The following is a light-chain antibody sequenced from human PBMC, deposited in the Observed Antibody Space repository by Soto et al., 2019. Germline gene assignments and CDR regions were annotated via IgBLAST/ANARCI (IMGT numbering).Light chain of an antibody. CDR2: KAS. CDR3: QHYNSYSEA. CDR1: QTMRSW. V-gene: IGKV1-5*03. J-gene: IGKJ1*01. Sequence: DIQMTQPPSTLSGAVGDRVTITCRASQTMRSWLAWYQQKPGKAPKLLIYKASTLTSGVPSRFSGSVSGTDFTLTISSRQPDSFATYYCQHYNSYSEACGQGTKVDLK.